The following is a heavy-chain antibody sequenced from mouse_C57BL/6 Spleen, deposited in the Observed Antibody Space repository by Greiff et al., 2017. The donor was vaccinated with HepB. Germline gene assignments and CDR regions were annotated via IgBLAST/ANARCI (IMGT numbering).Heavy chain of an antibody. V-gene: IGHV1-55*01. CDR1: GYTFTSYW. D-gene: IGHD1-1*01. J-gene: IGHJ4*01. CDR2: IYPGSGST. Sequence: VKLQQPGAELVKPGASVKMSCKASGYTFTSYWITWVKQRPGQGLEWIGDIYPGSGSTNYNEKFKSKATLTVDTSSSTAYMQLSSLTSEDSAVYYGAREQLLRCAMDYWGQGTSVTVSS. CDR3: AREQLLRCAMDY.